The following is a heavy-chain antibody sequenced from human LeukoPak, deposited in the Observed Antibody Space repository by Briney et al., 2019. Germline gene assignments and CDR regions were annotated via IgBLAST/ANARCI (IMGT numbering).Heavy chain of an antibody. CDR1: GFTFSSYA. V-gene: IGHV3-30*04. J-gene: IGHJ4*02. Sequence: GGSLRLSCAASGFTFSSYAMHWVRQAPGKGLEWVAVISYDGSNKYYADFVKGRFTISRDSSKNTLYLQMNSLRAEDTAVYYCARDRSYSSSWYPIFDYWGQGTLVTVSS. D-gene: IGHD6-13*01. CDR2: ISYDGSNK. CDR3: ARDRSYSSSWYPIFDY.